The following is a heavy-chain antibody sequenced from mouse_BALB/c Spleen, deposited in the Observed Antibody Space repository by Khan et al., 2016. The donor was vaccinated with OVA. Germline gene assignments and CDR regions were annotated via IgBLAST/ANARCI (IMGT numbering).Heavy chain of an antibody. V-gene: IGHV3-2*02. CDR2: ISYSGRT. CDR1: GYSITSDYA. Sequence: EVELVESGPGLVKPSQSLSLTCTVTGYSITSDYAWNWIRQFPGNKLEWMGYISYSGRTSYNPSLKSRISITRDPSKNQFFLQLNSVTTEDTATYYCARSVTITTVVATDFEYWGQGTTLTVSS. J-gene: IGHJ2*01. D-gene: IGHD1-1*01. CDR3: ARSVTITTVVATDFEY.